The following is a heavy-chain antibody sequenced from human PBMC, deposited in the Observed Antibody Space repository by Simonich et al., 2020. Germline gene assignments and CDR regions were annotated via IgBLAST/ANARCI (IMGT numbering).Heavy chain of an antibody. CDR3: ARDELGIQHWYFDL. Sequence: QVQLVQSGAEVKKPGASVKVSCKASGYTFTGYYMPWVRQAPGQGIVVGRLIKPNSGGKNYEQKFKGRGTMTRDTSISTAYMELSRLRSDDTAVYYCARDELGIQHWYFDLWGRGTLVTVSS. J-gene: IGHJ2*01. CDR2: IKPNSGGK. V-gene: IGHV1-2*02. D-gene: IGHD7-27*01. CDR1: GYTFTGYY.